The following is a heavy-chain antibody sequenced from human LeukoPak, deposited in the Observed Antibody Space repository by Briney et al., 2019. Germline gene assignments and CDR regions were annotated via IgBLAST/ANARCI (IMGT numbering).Heavy chain of an antibody. Sequence: ASVKVSCKASGGTFSSYAITWVRQAPGQGLEWMGRIIPIFGTANYAQKFQGRVTMTRDTSISTAYMELSRLRSDDTAVYYCARGLYYYGSAGEDYFDYWGQGTLVTVSS. J-gene: IGHJ4*02. CDR1: GGTFSSYA. CDR2: IIPIFGTA. V-gene: IGHV1-69*05. CDR3: ARGLYYYGSAGEDYFDY. D-gene: IGHD3-10*01.